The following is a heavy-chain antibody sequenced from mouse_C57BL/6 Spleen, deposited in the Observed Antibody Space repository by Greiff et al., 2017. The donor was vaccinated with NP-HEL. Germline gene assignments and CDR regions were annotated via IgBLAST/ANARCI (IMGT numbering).Heavy chain of an antibody. V-gene: IGHV1-82*01. J-gene: IGHJ4*01. CDR3: ATITTVVYYDAMDY. D-gene: IGHD1-1*01. Sequence: VQLQQSGPELVKPGASVKISCKASGYAFSSSWMNWVKQRPGKGLEWIGRIYPGDGDTNYNGKFKGKATLTADKSSSTAYMQLSSLTSEDSAVYFCATITTVVYYDAMDYWGQGTSVTVSS. CDR1: GYAFSSSW. CDR2: IYPGDGDT.